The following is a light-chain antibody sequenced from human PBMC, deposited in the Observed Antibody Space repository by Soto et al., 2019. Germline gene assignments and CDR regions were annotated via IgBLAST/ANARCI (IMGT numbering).Light chain of an antibody. CDR1: SSDVGAYNY. CDR3: TSYAYTYNFFYV. CDR2: EVS. Sequence: QSALTQPPSASGSPGQSVTISCTGTSSDVGAYNYVSWYQQLPGKAPKLIIYEVSKRPSGVPDRFSGSKSGNTASLTVSGLKAENEADYYCTSYAYTYNFFYVFGTGTKLTVL. V-gene: IGLV2-8*01. J-gene: IGLJ1*01.